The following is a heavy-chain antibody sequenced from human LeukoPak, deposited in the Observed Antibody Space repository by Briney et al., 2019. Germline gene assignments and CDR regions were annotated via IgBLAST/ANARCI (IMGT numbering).Heavy chain of an antibody. CDR3: ARDPSIAAAGYYSDY. CDR1: GFTFSSYS. CDR2: ISSSSSYI. V-gene: IGHV3-21*01. Sequence: GGSLRLSCAASGFTFSSYSMNWVRQAPGKGLEWVSSISSSSSYIYYADSVKGRFTISRDNAKNSLYLQMNSLRAEDTAVYYCARDPSIAAAGYYSDYWGQGTLVTVSS. D-gene: IGHD6-13*01. J-gene: IGHJ4*02.